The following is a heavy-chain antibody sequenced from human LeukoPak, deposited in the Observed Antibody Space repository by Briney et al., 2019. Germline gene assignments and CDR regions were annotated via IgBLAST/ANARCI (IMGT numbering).Heavy chain of an antibody. Sequence: ASVKVSCKASGYTFTGYYIHWLRQAPGQGLEWMGWINSNSGDTNYAQKFQGRVTMTRDTSISTAYMELSSLRSGDTAVYYCARSVREVIDSSRAPFDYWGQGTLVTVSS. CDR2: INSNSGDT. V-gene: IGHV1-2*02. D-gene: IGHD3-10*01. J-gene: IGHJ4*02. CDR3: ARSVREVIDSSRAPFDY. CDR1: GYTFTGYY.